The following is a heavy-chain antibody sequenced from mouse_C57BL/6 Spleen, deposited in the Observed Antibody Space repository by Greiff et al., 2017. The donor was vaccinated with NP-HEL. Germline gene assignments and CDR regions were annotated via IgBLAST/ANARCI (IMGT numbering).Heavy chain of an antibody. CDR2: ISYDGSN. J-gene: IGHJ3*01. V-gene: IGHV3-6*01. Sequence: VQLKESGPGLVKPSQSLSLTCSVTGYSITSGYYWNWIRQFPGNKQEWMGYISYDGSNNYNPSLKNRISITRDTSKNQFFLKLNSVTTEDTATYYCARSPRGFLFAYWGQGTLVTVSA. CDR3: ARSPRGFLFAY. CDR1: GYSITSGYY.